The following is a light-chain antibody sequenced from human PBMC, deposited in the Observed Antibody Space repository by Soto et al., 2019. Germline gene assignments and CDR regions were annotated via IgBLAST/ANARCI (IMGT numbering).Light chain of an antibody. V-gene: IGLV2-14*01. CDR2: EVI. J-gene: IGLJ1*01. CDR1: SSDIGAYNY. CDR3: SSYTSSSTTPYV. Sequence: QSALTQPASVSGSPGQSITISCTGTSSDIGAYNYVYWYRQHPGKAPKLMIYEVINRPSGVSNRFSGSKSGNTASLTISGLKAEDEADYYCSSYTSSSTTPYVFGTGTKLTVL.